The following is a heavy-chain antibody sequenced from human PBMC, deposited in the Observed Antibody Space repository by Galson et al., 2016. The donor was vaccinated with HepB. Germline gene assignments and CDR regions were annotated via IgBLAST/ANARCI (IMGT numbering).Heavy chain of an antibody. CDR2: IGTDEYT. J-gene: IGHJ5*02. CDR3: AILKLGTLFDP. Sequence: SLRLSCAVSGLTFSTCDMTWVHQAPGKGLEWVSSIGTDEYTYYADSVKGRVTISRDNSKNTLYLQMNSLRAEDTAVYYCAILKLGTLFDPWGQGTLVTVSP. V-gene: IGHV3-23*01. D-gene: IGHD3-16*01. CDR1: GLTFSTCD.